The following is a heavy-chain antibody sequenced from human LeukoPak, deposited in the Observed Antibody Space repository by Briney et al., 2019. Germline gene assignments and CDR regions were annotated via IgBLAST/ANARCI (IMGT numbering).Heavy chain of an antibody. CDR2: ISAYNGNT. V-gene: IGHV1-18*01. CDR3: ARVFVGYCTNGVCYYFDY. CDR1: GYTFTSYG. Sequence: ASVKVSCKASGYTFTSYGISWVRQAPGLGLEWMGWISAYNGNTNYAQKFQGRVTMTTDTSTSTAYMELRSLRSDDTAVYYCARVFVGYCTNGVCYYFDYWGQGTLVTVSS. J-gene: IGHJ4*02. D-gene: IGHD2-8*01.